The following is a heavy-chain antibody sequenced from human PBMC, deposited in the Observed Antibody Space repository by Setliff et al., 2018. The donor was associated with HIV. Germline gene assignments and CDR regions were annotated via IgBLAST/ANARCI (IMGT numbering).Heavy chain of an antibody. CDR3: ALASIVSTARWNH. CDR1: GYTFTGYY. Sequence: ASVKVSCKASGYTFTGYYLHWVRRAPGQGLEWMGWINPNSGATKYAQNFQGRVTMTRDTSISTAYMDLSSLTSDDTAVYYCALASIVSTARWNHWGRGTLVTVSS. J-gene: IGHJ5*02. D-gene: IGHD1-26*01. V-gene: IGHV1-2*02. CDR2: INPNSGAT.